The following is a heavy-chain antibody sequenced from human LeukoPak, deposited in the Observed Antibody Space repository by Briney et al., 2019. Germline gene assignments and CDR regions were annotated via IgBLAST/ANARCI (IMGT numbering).Heavy chain of an antibody. V-gene: IGHV3-23*01. Sequence: GGSLRLSCAASGFTFSSYAMSWVRQAPGKGLEWVSAISGSGGSTYYADSVKGRFTISRDSSKNTLYLQMNSLRAEDTAVYYCAKYASSGYYYGTSDYWGQGTLVTVSS. CDR3: AKYASSGYYYGTSDY. J-gene: IGHJ4*02. CDR1: GFTFSSYA. D-gene: IGHD3-22*01. CDR2: ISGSGGST.